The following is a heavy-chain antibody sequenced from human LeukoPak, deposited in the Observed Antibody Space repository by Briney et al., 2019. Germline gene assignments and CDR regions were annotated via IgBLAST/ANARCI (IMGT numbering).Heavy chain of an antibody. Sequence: GASVKVSCKTSGYTFTNYAIHWLRQAPGQRFEWMGWINAANGHTKYSQDFQGRIIITRDTSATTAYMELSNLRSEDMALYYCARGRGPPNTNRDFYFYYYTDVWGTGTTVIVSS. D-gene: IGHD3-10*01. CDR3: ARGRGPPNTNRDFYFYYYTDV. V-gene: IGHV1-3*03. J-gene: IGHJ6*03. CDR2: INAANGHT. CDR1: GYTFTNYA.